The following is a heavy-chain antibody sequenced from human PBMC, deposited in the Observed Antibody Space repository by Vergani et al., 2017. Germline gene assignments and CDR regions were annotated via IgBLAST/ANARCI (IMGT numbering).Heavy chain of an antibody. D-gene: IGHD2-21*02. Sequence: QVQLVQSGAEVKKPGSSVKVSCKASGGTFSSYAISWVRQAPGQGLEWMGGIIPIFGTANYAQKFQGRVTITADESTSTAYMELSRLRSEDTAVYYCASPIVVVTAIPGGGAFDIWGQGTMVTVSS. CDR3: ASPIVVVTAIPGGGAFDI. J-gene: IGHJ3*02. CDR1: GGTFSSYA. V-gene: IGHV1-69*01. CDR2: IIPIFGTA.